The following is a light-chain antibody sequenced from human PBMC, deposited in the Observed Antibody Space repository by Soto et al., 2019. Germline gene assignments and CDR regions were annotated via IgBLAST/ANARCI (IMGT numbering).Light chain of an antibody. J-gene: IGKJ1*01. V-gene: IGKV1-5*03. CDR3: QQCYSYSRT. CDR2: KAS. CDR1: QSISTW. Sequence: DIQMTQSPSTLSASVGDRVTITCRTNQSISTWLAWYQQKPGKAPKLLIYKASSLQSGVPSRFSGSGSGTEFTLTISSLQPDDFATYYCQQCYSYSRTFGQGTRVEIK.